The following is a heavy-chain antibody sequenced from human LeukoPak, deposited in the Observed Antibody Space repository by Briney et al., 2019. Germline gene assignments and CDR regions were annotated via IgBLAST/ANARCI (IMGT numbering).Heavy chain of an antibody. V-gene: IGHV4-59*01. D-gene: IGHD4/OR15-4a*01. CDR3: ARGRGLSGARYYYYHYMDV. CDR1: GGSISSYY. Sequence: PSETLSLTCTVSGGSISSYYWSWIRQPPGKGLEWIGYIYYSGSTNYNPSLKSRVTISVDTSKNQFSLKLSSVTAADTAVYYCARGRGLSGARYYYYHYMDVWGKGTTVTVSS. J-gene: IGHJ6*03. CDR2: IYYSGST.